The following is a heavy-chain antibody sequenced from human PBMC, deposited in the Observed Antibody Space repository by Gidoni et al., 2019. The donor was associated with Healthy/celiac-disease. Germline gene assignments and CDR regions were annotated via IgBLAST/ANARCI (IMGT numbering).Heavy chain of an antibody. CDR1: GYTFTSYA. J-gene: IGHJ6*02. CDR3: AREAGIAAAAYYYDGMDV. V-gene: IGHV1-3*01. Sequence: QVQLVQSGAAVKKPGASVKVSCKASGYTFTSYAMHWVRQAPGQRLEWMGWINAGNGNTKDSQKFQGRVTITRDTSASTDYMELSSLRSEDTAVYYCAREAGIAAAAYYYDGMDVWGQGTTVTVSS. CDR2: INAGNGNT. D-gene: IGHD6-13*01.